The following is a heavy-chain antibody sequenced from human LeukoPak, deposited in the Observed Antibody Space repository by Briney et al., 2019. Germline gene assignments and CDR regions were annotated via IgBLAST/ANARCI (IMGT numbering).Heavy chain of an antibody. Sequence: GGSLRLSCAASGFPFSSYSMNWVRQAPGKGLEWVAVISYDGSNKYYADSVKGRFTISRDNSKNTLYLQMNSLRAEDTAVYYCARDSGSYYLLDYWGQGTLVTVSS. V-gene: IGHV3-30*03. CDR2: ISYDGSNK. D-gene: IGHD3-10*01. J-gene: IGHJ4*02. CDR1: GFPFSSYS. CDR3: ARDSGSYYLLDY.